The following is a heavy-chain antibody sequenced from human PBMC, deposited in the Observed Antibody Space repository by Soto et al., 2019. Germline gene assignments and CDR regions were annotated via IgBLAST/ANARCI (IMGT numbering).Heavy chain of an antibody. CDR3: ARGVGSGSYPIYYFDY. CDR1: GGSISSYY. CDR2: IYYSGST. V-gene: IGHV4-59*01. Sequence: PSETLSLTCTVSGGSISSYYWSWIRQPPGKGLEWIGYIYYSGSTNYNPSLKSRVTISVDTSKNQFSLKLSSVTAADTAVYYCARGVGSGSYPIYYFDYWGQGALVTVSS. D-gene: IGHD3-10*01. J-gene: IGHJ4*02.